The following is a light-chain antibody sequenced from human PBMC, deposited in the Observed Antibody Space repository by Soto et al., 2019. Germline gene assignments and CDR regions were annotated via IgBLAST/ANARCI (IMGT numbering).Light chain of an antibody. V-gene: IGKV3-20*01. J-gene: IGKJ1*01. CDR2: GAS. Sequence: EIVLTQSPGPLSLSPGGRATLSCRASQSVSNNYLAWYQQKPGQAPRLLIYGASNRATGIPDRFSGSGSGTDFTLTISRLEPEDFAVYYCQQYGSSGTFGQGTKVDIK. CDR1: QSVSNNY. CDR3: QQYGSSGT.